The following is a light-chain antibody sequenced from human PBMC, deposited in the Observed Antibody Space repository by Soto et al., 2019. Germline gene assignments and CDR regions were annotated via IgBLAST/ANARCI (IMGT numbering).Light chain of an antibody. CDR3: QQYGKTSWT. V-gene: IGKV3-20*01. CDR1: QSVSTNF. Sequence: EIVLTRSPGTLSLSPGEGATLSCRASQSVSTNFFAWYQQKPGQAPRLLIYGASTRATGIPDRFSGSGSGTDFTLTISRLEPEDFAVYYCQQYGKTSWTLGQGTKVEIK. J-gene: IGKJ1*01. CDR2: GAS.